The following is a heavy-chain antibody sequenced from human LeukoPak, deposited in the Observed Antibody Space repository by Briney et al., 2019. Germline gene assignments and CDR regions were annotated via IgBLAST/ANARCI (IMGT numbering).Heavy chain of an antibody. J-gene: IGHJ4*02. CDR1: GGSISSSSYY. CDR3: ARLRYSSSWSTFDY. Sequence: PSETLSLTCTVSGGSISSSSYYWGWIRQPPGKGLEWIGSIYYSGSTYYNPSLKSRVTISVGTSKNQFSLNLSSVTAADTAVYYCARLRYSSSWSTFDYWGQGTLVTVSS. V-gene: IGHV4-39*01. D-gene: IGHD6-13*01. CDR2: IYYSGST.